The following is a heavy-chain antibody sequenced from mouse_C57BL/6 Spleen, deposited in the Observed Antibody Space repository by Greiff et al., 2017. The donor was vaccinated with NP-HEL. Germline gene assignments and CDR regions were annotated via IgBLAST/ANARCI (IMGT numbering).Heavy chain of an antibody. V-gene: IGHV14-4*01. D-gene: IGHD1-1*01. J-gene: IGHJ4*01. CDR3: TTLITTVVDAMDY. CDR1: GFNIKDDY. CDR2: IDPENGDT. Sequence: EVQLQQSGAELVRPGASVKLSCTASGFNIKDDYMHWVKQRPEQGLEWIGWIDPENGDTEYASKFQGKATITADTSSNTAYLQLSSLTSEDTAVYYCTTLITTVVDAMDYWGQGTSVTVSS.